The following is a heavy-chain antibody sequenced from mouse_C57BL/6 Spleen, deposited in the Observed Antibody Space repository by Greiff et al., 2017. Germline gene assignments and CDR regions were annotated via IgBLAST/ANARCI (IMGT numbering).Heavy chain of an antibody. CDR2: ISSGGSYT. V-gene: IGHV5-6*01. D-gene: IGHD2-4*01. CDR1: GFTFSSYG. Sequence: EVQGVESGGDLVKPGGSLKLSCAASGFTFSSYGMSWVRQTPDKRLEWVATISSGGSYTYYPDSVKGRFTISRDNAKNTLYLQMSSLKSEDTAMYYCARPLYDYGFDYWGQGTTLTVSS. J-gene: IGHJ2*01. CDR3: ARPLYDYGFDY.